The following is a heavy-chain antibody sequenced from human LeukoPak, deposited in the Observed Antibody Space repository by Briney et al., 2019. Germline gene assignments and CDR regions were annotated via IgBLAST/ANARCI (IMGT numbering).Heavy chain of an antibody. Sequence: GASVKVSCKASGYTFTGYYMHWVRQAPGQGLEWMGWINPNSGGTNYAQKFQGRVTMTRDTSISTAYMELSRLRSDDTAVYYCARVPYSGSYWGSFDYWGQGTLVTVSS. V-gene: IGHV1-2*02. J-gene: IGHJ4*02. CDR3: ARVPYSGSYWGSFDY. D-gene: IGHD1-26*01. CDR2: INPNSGGT. CDR1: GYTFTGYY.